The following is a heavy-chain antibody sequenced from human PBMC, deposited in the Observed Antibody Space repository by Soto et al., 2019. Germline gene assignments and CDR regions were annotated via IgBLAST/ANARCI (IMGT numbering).Heavy chain of an antibody. CDR2: IIPILGIA. CDR1: GGTFSSYT. V-gene: IGHV1-69*02. CDR3: ASIPNRDGGSYYF. Sequence: QVQLVQSGAEVKKPGSSVKVSCKASGGTFSSYTISWVRQAPGQGLEWMGRIIPILGIANYAQKFQGRVTITADKSTSTAYMELSSLRSEDTAVYYCASIPNRDGGSYYFWGQGTLVTVSS. J-gene: IGHJ4*02. D-gene: IGHD1-26*01.